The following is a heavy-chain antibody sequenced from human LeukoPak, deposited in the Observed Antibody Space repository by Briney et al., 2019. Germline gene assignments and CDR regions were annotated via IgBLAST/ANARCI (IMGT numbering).Heavy chain of an antibody. D-gene: IGHD3-22*01. V-gene: IGHV4-34*01. Sequence: PSETLSLTCAVYGGSFSGYYWSWIRQPPGKGLEWIGEINHSGSTNYNPSLKSRVTISVDTSKNQFSLKLSSVTAADTAVYYCARKYDSSGEPFGYFDYWGQGTLVTVSS. CDR1: GGSFSGYY. CDR3: ARKYDSSGEPFGYFDY. CDR2: INHSGST. J-gene: IGHJ4*02.